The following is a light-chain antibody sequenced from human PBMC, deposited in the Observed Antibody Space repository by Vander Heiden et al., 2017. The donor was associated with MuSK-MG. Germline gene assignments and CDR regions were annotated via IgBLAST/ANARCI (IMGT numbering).Light chain of an antibody. V-gene: IGKV1-39*01. CDR1: QGVDTY. CDR3: QQTDSTPRT. CDR2: AAS. J-gene: IGKJ1*01. Sequence: DIQMTQSPSPLSASLGDRVTVTCRASQGVDTYLNWYQQKPGKAPRLLIYAASRLQSGVPSRFSGRGSGTDFTLTITKLQPDDFATYYCQQTDSTPRTFGQGTKVDIK.